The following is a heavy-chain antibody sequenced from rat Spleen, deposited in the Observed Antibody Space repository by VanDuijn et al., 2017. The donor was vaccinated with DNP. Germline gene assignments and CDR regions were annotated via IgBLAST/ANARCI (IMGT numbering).Heavy chain of an antibody. CDR2: ISSSGRKS. J-gene: IGHJ2*01. D-gene: IGHD1-2*01. CDR3: ARQLYLPLFDY. Sequence: EVQLVESGGDLVQPGRSLKLSCAASGFTFSNYYMAWVRQAPKKGLEWVATISSSGRKSYYPDSVKGRFAISRDNAKSSLYLQMNSLKSEDTATYYCARQLYLPLFDYWGQGVMVTVSS. CDR1: GFTFSNYY. V-gene: IGHV5-25*01.